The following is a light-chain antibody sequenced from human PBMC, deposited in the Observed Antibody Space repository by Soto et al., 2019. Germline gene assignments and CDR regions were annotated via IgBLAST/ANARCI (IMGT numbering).Light chain of an antibody. Sequence: EIVMTQSPATLSVSPVERAILSFMASQSISINLAWYQQKPGQAPRLLIYAASNRATGVPARFSGSWSGTEFTLTISRLETEDFAVYYCQQYGSSGTFGQGTKVDIK. J-gene: IGKJ1*01. CDR1: QSISIN. V-gene: IGKV3-15*01. CDR2: AAS. CDR3: QQYGSSGT.